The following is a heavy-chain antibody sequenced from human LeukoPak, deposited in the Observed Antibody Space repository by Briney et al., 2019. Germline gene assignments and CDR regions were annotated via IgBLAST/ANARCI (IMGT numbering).Heavy chain of an antibody. D-gene: IGHD2-21*01. J-gene: IGHJ5*02. V-gene: IGHV4-38-2*01. CDR3: ARGGAIPGIAP. Sequence: SESLSLTCAVFGFPISSGFSWAWIRQSPGKGLEWIASISYSATTYYKPSLESRLFISADTSNSQFSVRLTSVTAADTAVYYCARGGAIPGIAPWGQGILVTVSS. CDR2: ISYSATT. CDR1: GFPISSGFS.